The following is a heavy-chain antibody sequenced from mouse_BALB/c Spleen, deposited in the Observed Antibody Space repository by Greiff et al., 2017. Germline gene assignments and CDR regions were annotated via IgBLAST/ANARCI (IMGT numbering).Heavy chain of an antibody. J-gene: IGHJ3*01. V-gene: IGHV1-82*01. Sequence: LVKPGASVKISCKASGYAFSSSWMNWVKQRPGQGLEWIGRIYPGDGDTNYNGKFKGKATLTADKSSSTAYMQLSSLTSVDSAVYFCAIYGNYAWFAYWGQGTLVTVSA. D-gene: IGHD2-1*01. CDR3: AIYGNYAWFAY. CDR2: IYPGDGDT. CDR1: GYAFSSSW.